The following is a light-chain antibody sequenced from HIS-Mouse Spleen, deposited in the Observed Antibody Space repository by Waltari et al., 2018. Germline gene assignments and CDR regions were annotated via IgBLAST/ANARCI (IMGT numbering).Light chain of an antibody. J-gene: IGLJ2*01. CDR2: RNN. CDR3: AAWDDSLSGPRV. Sequence: QSVLTQPPSASGTPGQRVTISCSGSSSNIGSNYVYWYQQLPGTAPKLLIYRNNQRPSWVPDRFSGSKSGTSASLAISGLRSEDEADYYCAAWDDSLSGPRVFGGGTKLTVL. CDR1: SSNIGSNY. V-gene: IGLV1-47*01.